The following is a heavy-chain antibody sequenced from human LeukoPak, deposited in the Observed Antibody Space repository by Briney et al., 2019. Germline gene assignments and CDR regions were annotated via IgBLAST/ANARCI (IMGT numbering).Heavy chain of an antibody. Sequence: ASVKVSCKASGYTFTSYGISWVRQAPGQGLEWMGWISAYNGNTNYAQKLQGRVTMTTDTSTSTAYMELRSLRSDDTTVYYCARSGTTVVTRVYHYYMDVWGKGTTVTVSS. V-gene: IGHV1-18*01. CDR3: ARSGTTVVTRVYHYYMDV. CDR1: GYTFTSYG. CDR2: ISAYNGNT. D-gene: IGHD4-23*01. J-gene: IGHJ6*03.